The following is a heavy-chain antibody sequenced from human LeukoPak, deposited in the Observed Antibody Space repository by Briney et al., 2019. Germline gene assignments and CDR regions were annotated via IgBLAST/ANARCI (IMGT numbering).Heavy chain of an antibody. D-gene: IGHD3-22*01. J-gene: IGHJ4*02. V-gene: IGHV4-61*02. CDR1: GGSISSGSYY. CDR2: IYTSGST. Sequence: NPSETLSLTCTVSGGSISSGSYYWSWNRQPAGKGLEWIGRIYTSGSTNYNPSLESRVTMSVDTSKNQFSLKLSSVTAADTAVYYCARESPGSMIVVVHSFDYWGQGTLVTVSS. CDR3: ARESPGSMIVVVHSFDY.